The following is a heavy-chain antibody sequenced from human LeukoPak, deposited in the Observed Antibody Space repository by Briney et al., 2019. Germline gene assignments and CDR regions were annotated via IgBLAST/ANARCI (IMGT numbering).Heavy chain of an antibody. Sequence: SETLSLTCTVSGGSISNYYWSWMRQPPGKGLEWIAYIYYSGNTNHNPSLKSRVTISVDTSKNQFSLKLSSVTAADTAVYYCARCQGRSTSCYRGTDYWGQGTLVTVSS. CDR2: IYYSGNT. D-gene: IGHD2-2*02. CDR1: GGSISNYY. J-gene: IGHJ4*02. CDR3: ARCQGRSTSCYRGTDY. V-gene: IGHV4-59*12.